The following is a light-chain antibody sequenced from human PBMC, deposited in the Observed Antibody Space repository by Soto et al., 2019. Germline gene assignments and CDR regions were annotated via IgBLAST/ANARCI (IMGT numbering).Light chain of an antibody. Sequence: DIVLTQSTGTLSLSPGERATLSCRASESISSNFLAWYQQKPGQAPRLLIYAASSRATGIPDRFSGSGSGTDFTLTISRLEPEDFAVYYCQQYGSSLRTFGQGTKV. CDR2: AAS. J-gene: IGKJ1*01. V-gene: IGKV3-20*01. CDR1: ESISSNF. CDR3: QQYGSSLRT.